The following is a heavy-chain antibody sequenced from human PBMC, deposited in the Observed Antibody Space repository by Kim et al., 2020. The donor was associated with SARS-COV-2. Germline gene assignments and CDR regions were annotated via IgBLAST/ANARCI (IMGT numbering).Heavy chain of an antibody. CDR2: TSNDGSNE. J-gene: IGHJ5*02. CDR3: ARIHDYGGNSDH. D-gene: IGHD4-17*01. Sequence: GGSLRLSCAVSGFTFSSYTMHWVRQAPGKGLEWVALTSNDGSNEYADSVKGRFIISRDNSKSTLYLQMNSLSGDDTAVYYCARIHDYGGNSDHWGQGTLV. V-gene: IGHV3-30*04. CDR1: GFTFSSYT.